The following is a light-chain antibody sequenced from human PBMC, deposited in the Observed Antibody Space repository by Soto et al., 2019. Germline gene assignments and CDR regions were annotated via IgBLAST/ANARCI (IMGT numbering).Light chain of an antibody. CDR2: GAS. CDR1: QSVGSNS. J-gene: IGKJ2*01. V-gene: IGKV3-20*01. CDR3: QQYGSSPPYT. Sequence: ELVLTQSPGTLSLSPGERATLSCRASQSVGSNSLAWYQQKPGQAPRLLIYGASSRASGIPDRFSGSGSGTDFTLTISRLETEDVVVYYCQQYGSSPPYTFGQGTKLEMK.